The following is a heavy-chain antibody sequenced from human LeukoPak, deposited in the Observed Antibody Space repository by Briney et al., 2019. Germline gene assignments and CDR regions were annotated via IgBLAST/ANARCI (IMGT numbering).Heavy chain of an antibody. CDR3: ARGRQRWLQSDAFDI. CDR1: GFTFSFCV. J-gene: IGHJ3*02. CDR2: ISNDGSNK. V-gene: IGHV3-30-3*01. Sequence: PGGSLRLSCAASGFTFSFCVMNWVRQAPGKGLEWVAVISNDGSNKYYADSVKGRFTISRDNSKNTFYLQTNSLRPEDTALYYCARGRQRWLQSDAFDIWGLGTMVTVSS. D-gene: IGHD5-24*01.